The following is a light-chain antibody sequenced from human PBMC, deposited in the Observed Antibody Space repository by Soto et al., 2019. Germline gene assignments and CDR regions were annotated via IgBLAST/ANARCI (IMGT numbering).Light chain of an antibody. V-gene: IGKV1-5*03. Sequence: DIQMTQSPSTLSASVGDRVTITCRASQSISSWLAWYQQKPGKAPKLLIYKASSLDSGVPSRFSGSGSGTEFTLTISSLQPDDFATYYYQQYNSYPWTFGQGTKVEIK. CDR2: KAS. J-gene: IGKJ1*01. CDR3: QQYNSYPWT. CDR1: QSISSW.